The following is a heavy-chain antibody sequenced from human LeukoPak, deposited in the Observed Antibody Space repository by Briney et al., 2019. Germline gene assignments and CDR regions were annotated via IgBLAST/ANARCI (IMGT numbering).Heavy chain of an antibody. V-gene: IGHV4-34*01. J-gene: IGHJ6*03. CDR1: GGSFSGYY. Sequence: SETLSLTCAVYGGSFSGYYWSWIRQPPGKGLEWIGEINHSGSTNYNPSLKSRVTIPVDTSKNQFSLKLSSVTAADTAVYYCARASRYYYYYMDVWGKGTTVTVSS. CDR2: INHSGST. CDR3: ARASRYYYYYMDV.